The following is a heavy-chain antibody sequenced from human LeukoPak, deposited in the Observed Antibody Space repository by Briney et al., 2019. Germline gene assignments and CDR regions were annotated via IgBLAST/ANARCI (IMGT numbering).Heavy chain of an antibody. CDR1: GFIFNSYS. V-gene: IGHV3-30*18. D-gene: IGHD6-13*01. CDR3: AKVIAAVGTSTTARGDY. Sequence: GGSLRLSCAASGFIFNSYSMNWVRQAPGKGLEWVAVISYDGSNKYYADSVKGRFTISRDNSKNTLYRQMNSLRAEDTAVYYCAKVIAAVGTSTTARGDYWGQGTLVTVSS. J-gene: IGHJ4*02. CDR2: ISYDGSNK.